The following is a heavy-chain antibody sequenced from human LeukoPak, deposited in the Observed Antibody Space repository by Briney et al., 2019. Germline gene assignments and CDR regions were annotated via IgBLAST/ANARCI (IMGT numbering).Heavy chain of an antibody. CDR2: ISSSSGYI. J-gene: IGHJ4*02. CDR1: GFTFSTYS. CDR3: ARGKQRHCSSRTCYTEFDY. Sequence: GGSLRLSCAASGFTFSTYSMNWVRQAPGKGLEWVSSISSSSGYIYYADSVKGRFTISRDNAKNSLYLQMNSLRAEDAAVYYCARGKQRHCSSRTCYTEFDYWGQGILVTVSS. D-gene: IGHD2-2*01. V-gene: IGHV3-21*01.